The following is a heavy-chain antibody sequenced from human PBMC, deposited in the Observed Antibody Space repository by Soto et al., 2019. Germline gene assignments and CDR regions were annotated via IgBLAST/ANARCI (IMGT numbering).Heavy chain of an antibody. CDR2: IKSDSSGI. Sequence: EVQLVGSGGGLVQPGGSLRLSCAASGFTFSGYNMNWIRQAPGKGLEWVSCIKSDSSGIWYADSVKGRFTMSRDNAKNSLHRQMNSLRDEDTAVYFCARDSNWSSDYWGQGTLVAVSS. CDR1: GFTFSGYN. J-gene: IGHJ4*02. V-gene: IGHV3-48*02. CDR3: ARDSNWSSDY. D-gene: IGHD1-1*01.